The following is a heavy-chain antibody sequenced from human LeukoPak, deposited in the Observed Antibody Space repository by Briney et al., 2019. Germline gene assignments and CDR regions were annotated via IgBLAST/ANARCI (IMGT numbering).Heavy chain of an antibody. V-gene: IGHV1-18*01. D-gene: IGHD6-13*01. J-gene: IGHJ6*02. CDR2: TSTYNT. CDR1: GYTFINHG. CDR3: ARDLRIAAAGTAKYYYGMDV. Sequence: ASVKVSCKASGYTFINHGISWVRQAPGQGLEWMGWTSTYNTNYIQKLQGRVTMTTDTSTSTAYMELRGLRSDDTAVYYCARDLRIAAAGTAKYYYGMDVWGQGTTVTVSS.